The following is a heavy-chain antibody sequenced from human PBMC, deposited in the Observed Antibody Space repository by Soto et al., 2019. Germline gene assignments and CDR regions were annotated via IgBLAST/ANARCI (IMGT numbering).Heavy chain of an antibody. V-gene: IGHV3-49*03. Sequence: PGGSLRLSCTSSGFTFGDYAMIWFRQAPGKGLEWVGFIRSKAYGGTTEYAASVKGRFTISRDDSKSIAYLQMNSLKTEDTAVYYCTRAVYYDSRWFDYWGQGTLVTVSS. CDR3: TRAVYYDSRWFDY. CDR1: GFTFGDYA. D-gene: IGHD3-22*01. J-gene: IGHJ4*02. CDR2: IRSKAYGGTT.